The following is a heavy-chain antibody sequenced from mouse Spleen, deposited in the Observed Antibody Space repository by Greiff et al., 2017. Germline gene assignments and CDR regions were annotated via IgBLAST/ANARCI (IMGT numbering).Heavy chain of an antibody. V-gene: IGHV5-9-1*01. Sequence: EVMLVESGGGLVKPGGSLKLSCAASGFTFSSYAMSWVRQTPEKRLEWVATISSGGSYTYYPDSVKGRFTISRDNAKNTLYLQMSSLRSEDTAMYYCARLDYDDGAMDYWGQGTSVTVSS. J-gene: IGHJ4*01. D-gene: IGHD2-4*01. CDR2: ISSGGSYT. CDR3: ARLDYDDGAMDY. CDR1: GFTFSSYA.